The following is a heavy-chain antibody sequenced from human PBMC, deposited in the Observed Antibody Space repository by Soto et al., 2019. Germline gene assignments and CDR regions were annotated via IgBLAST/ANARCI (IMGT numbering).Heavy chain of an antibody. CDR1: GFTLSNYW. Sequence: VWSLRLSFAASGFTLSNYWMSWVRQAPGMGLEWVANIKSDGSDKYYVDSVKGRFTISRDNTKNSLSLQMNSLTAEDTAVYYCARDRYSSSLFDFWGQGTMVTVSS. J-gene: IGHJ3*01. D-gene: IGHD6-13*01. CDR3: ARDRYSSSLFDF. V-gene: IGHV3-7*01. CDR2: IKSDGSDK.